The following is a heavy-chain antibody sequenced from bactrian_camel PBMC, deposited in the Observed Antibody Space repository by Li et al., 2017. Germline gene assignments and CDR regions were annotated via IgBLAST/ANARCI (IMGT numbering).Heavy chain of an antibody. CDR1: GFTFNTYN. D-gene: IGHD6*01. CDR2: IANDEITT. CDR3: AASSRVIGGSILALNVYNY. Sequence: HVQLVESGGGLVQPGGSLNPSCAASGFTFNTYNIAWFRQAPGKGLGWVISIANDEITTYYADSAKGRFTVSQDRAKNTVYLQMNSLKPEDTAMYYCAASSRVIGGSILALNVYNYWGRGTQVTVS. V-gene: IGHV3-2*01. J-gene: IGHJ4*01.